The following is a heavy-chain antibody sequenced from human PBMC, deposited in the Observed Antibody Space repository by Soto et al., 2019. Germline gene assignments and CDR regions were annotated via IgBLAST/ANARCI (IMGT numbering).Heavy chain of an antibody. CDR3: ARGVGSGTYYNQYNWFDP. D-gene: IGHD3-10*01. Sequence: ASVKVSCKASGYTFTNYGISWVRQAPGQGLEWMGWINTYNGNTNHAQKLQGRVTMTADTSTSTAYMELRSLRSDDTAVYYCARGVGSGTYYNQYNWFDPWGQGTLVTVSS. CDR1: GYTFTNYG. CDR2: INTYNGNT. J-gene: IGHJ5*02. V-gene: IGHV1-18*01.